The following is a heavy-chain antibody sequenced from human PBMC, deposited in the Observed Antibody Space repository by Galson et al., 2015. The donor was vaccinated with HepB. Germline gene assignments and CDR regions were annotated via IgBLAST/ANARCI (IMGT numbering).Heavy chain of an antibody. J-gene: IGHJ5*02. Sequence: ETLSLTCAVYGGSFSGYYWSWIRQPPGKGLEWIGEINHSGSTNYNPSLKSRVTISLDTSKDQFSLRLSSVTAADTAIYYCAGAKGYCRGGDCLNWLDPWGQGTLVTVSS. V-gene: IGHV4-34*01. CDR3: AGAKGYCRGGDCLNWLDP. CDR2: INHSGST. CDR1: GGSFSGYY. D-gene: IGHD2-15*01.